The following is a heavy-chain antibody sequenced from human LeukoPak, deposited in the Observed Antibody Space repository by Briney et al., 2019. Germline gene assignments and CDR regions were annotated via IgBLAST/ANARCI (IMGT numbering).Heavy chain of an antibody. CDR1: GFIVSNNY. Sequence: PGGSLRLSCAASGFIVSNNYMSWVRQAPGKGLEWVSVIYSGGGTYSADSVKGRFTISRDNSKNTPYLQMSSLRAEDTAVYYCVKDWDYDILTGYFDYWGQGTLVTVSS. CDR3: VKDWDYDILTGYFDY. J-gene: IGHJ4*02. D-gene: IGHD3-9*01. CDR2: IYSGGGT. V-gene: IGHV3-53*05.